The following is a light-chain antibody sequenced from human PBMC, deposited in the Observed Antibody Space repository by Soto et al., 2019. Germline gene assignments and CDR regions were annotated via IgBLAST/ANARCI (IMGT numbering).Light chain of an antibody. CDR3: QQYGSSPLT. Sequence: EIVLTQSPATLSSFAGDRVTLSCRASQYINTRLAWYQQKPGQPPRLLMYGASSRAAGIPDRFSGRGSGTDFTLTISRLEPEDFAVYYCQQYGSSPLTFGGGTKVDI. CDR2: GAS. J-gene: IGKJ4*01. V-gene: IGKV3-20*01. CDR1: QYINTR.